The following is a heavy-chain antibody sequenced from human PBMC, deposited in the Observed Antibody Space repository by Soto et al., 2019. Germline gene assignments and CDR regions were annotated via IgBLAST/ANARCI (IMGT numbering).Heavy chain of an antibody. V-gene: IGHV1-46*01. Sequence: QVQLVQSGAEVKKPGASVKVSCKASGYTFTNYYMHWVRQAPGQGLEWMGIIDPSGGSTTYAQKFQGRVSMTRDTATSTVYMALSSLRSEDTAVYYCARDREHSYNFEWFDPWGQGTLVTVSS. CDR2: IDPSGGST. J-gene: IGHJ5*02. CDR3: ARDREHSYNFEWFDP. D-gene: IGHD5-18*01. CDR1: GYTFTNYY.